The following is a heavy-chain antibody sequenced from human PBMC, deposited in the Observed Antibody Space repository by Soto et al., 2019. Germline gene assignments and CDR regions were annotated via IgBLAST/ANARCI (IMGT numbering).Heavy chain of an antibody. CDR3: AKDKAGPQRSSPYYYDYMDV. J-gene: IGHJ6*03. CDR1: GFTFSSYA. CDR2: ISGSGGST. D-gene: IGHD6-6*01. V-gene: IGHV3-23*01. Sequence: GGSLRLSCAASGFTFSSYAMSWVRQAPGKGLEWVSAISGSGGSTYYADSVKGRFTISRDNSKNTLYLQMNNLRAEDTAVYYCAKDKAGPQRSSPYYYDYMDVWGKGTTVTVSS.